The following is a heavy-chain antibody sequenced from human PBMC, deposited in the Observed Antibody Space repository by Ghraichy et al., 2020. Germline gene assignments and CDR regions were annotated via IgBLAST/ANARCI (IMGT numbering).Heavy chain of an antibody. CDR2: ISSSSSYI. J-gene: IGHJ4*02. CDR3: ARVRSLYSYGDSFDY. CDR1: GFTFSSYS. D-gene: IGHD5-18*01. V-gene: IGHV3-21*01. Sequence: GGSLRLSCAASGFTFSSYSMNWVRQAPGKGLEWVSSISSSSSYIYYADSVKGRFTISRDNAKNSLYLQMNSLRAEDTAVYYCARVRSLYSYGDSFDYWGQGTLVTVSS.